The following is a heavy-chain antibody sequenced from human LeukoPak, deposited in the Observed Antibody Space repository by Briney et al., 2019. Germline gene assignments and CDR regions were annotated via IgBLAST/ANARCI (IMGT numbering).Heavy chain of an antibody. V-gene: IGHV3-7*01. CDR2: IKQDGSEK. CDR1: TFTFSAYW. Sequence: GSLSLSCAASTFTFSAYWMSWVRQAPGKGLEWVANIKQDGSEKYYVDSVKGRFTISRDNAKNSLYLQMNSLRAEDTAVYYCARLLTIPGYWGQGTLVTVSS. CDR3: ARLLTIPGY. D-gene: IGHD4/OR15-4a*01. J-gene: IGHJ4*02.